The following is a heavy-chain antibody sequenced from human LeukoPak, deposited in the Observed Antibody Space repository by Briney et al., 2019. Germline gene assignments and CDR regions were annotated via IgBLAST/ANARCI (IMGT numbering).Heavy chain of an antibody. CDR3: ARDRGSYYFDY. D-gene: IGHD1-26*01. CDR1: GYSFTNYD. J-gene: IGHJ4*02. CDR2: ISAYNGNT. Sequence: ASVKISCKASGYSFTNYDINWVRQATGQGLEWMGWISAYNGNTNYAQKLQGRVTMTTDTSTSTAYMELRSLRSDDTAVYYCARDRGSYYFDYWGQGTLVTVSS. V-gene: IGHV1-18*01.